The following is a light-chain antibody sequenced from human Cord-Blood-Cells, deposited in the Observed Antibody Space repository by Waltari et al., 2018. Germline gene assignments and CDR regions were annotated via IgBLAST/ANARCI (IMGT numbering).Light chain of an antibody. J-gene: IGLJ2*01. CDR3: CSYAGSYTLV. CDR1: SSDVGGYNY. CDR2: DVS. Sequence: QSALTQPRSVSGSPGQSVTISCTGTSSDVGGYNYVSWYPQHPGKAPKLMLYDVSTRPSGVPDRLSGSKSGNTASLTISGLQAEDEADYYCCSYAGSYTLVFGGGTKLTVL. V-gene: IGLV2-11*01.